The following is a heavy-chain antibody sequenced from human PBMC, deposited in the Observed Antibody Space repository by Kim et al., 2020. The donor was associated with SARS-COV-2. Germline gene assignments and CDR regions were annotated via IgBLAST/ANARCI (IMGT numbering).Heavy chain of an antibody. D-gene: IGHD5-18*01. Sequence: GGSLRLSCAASGFTFSSYSMNWVRQAPGKGLEWVSSISSSSSYIYYADSVKGRFTISRDNAKNSLYLQMNSLRAEDTAVYYCARDNVDTAMVIDYWGQGTLVTVSS. V-gene: IGHV3-21*01. CDR1: GFTFSSYS. CDR2: ISSSSSYI. CDR3: ARDNVDTAMVIDY. J-gene: IGHJ4*02.